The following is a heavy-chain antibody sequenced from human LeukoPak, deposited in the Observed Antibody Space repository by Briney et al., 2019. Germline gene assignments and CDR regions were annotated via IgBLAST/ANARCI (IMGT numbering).Heavy chain of an antibody. CDR1: GGSISSGGYY. V-gene: IGHV4-39*01. Sequence: SETLSLTCTVSGGSISSGGYYWSWIRQPPGKGLEWIGSIYYSGSTYYNPSLKSRVTISVDTSKNQFSLKLSSVTAADTAVYYCALLRGYYDSSGSPAEYFQHWGQGTLVTVSS. J-gene: IGHJ1*01. D-gene: IGHD3-22*01. CDR3: ALLRGYYDSSGSPAEYFQH. CDR2: IYYSGST.